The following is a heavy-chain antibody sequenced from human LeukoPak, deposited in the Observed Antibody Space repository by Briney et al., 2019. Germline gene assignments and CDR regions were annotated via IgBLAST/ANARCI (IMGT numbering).Heavy chain of an antibody. J-gene: IGHJ6*02. CDR3: ARVGAAAYTQYYYYYYGMDV. V-gene: IGHV3-66*01. D-gene: IGHD6-13*01. Sequence: QTGGSLRLSCAASGFTVSSNYMSWVRQAPGKGLEWVSVIYSGGSTYYADSVKGRFTISRDNSKNTLYLQMNSLRAEDTAVYYCARVGAAAYTQYYYYYYGMDVWGQGTTVTVSS. CDR2: IYSGGST. CDR1: GFTVSSNY.